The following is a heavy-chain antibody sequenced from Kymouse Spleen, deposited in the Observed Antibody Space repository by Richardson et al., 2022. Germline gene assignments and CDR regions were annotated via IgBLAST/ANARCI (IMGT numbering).Heavy chain of an antibody. J-gene: IGHJ6*02. CDR2: ISSSSSTI. D-gene: IGHD5-18,IGHD5-18*01. V-gene: IGHV3-48*02. CDR1: GFTFSSYS. CDR3: ARCGYSYEGLHYYGMDV. Sequence: EVQLVESGGGLVQPGGSLRLSCAASGFTFSSYSMNWVRQAPGKGLEWVSYISSSSSTIYYADSVKGRFTISRDNAKNSLYLQMNSLRDEDTAVYYCARCGYSYEGLHYYGMDVWGQGTTVTVSS.